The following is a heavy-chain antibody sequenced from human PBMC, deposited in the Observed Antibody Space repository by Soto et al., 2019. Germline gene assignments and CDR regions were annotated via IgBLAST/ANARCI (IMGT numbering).Heavy chain of an antibody. Sequence: EGSLRRSWAASGFSVSGNYMSWVRQAPGQGLAWVSVIYRGGSTYYADSVKGRFTISRDNSKNTLYLQMNSLRADDTGVYYCARDGGLAEDGMDVWGQGTTVTVSS. CDR1: GFSVSGNY. CDR3: ARDGGLAEDGMDV. CDR2: IYRGGST. V-gene: IGHV3-53*01. D-gene: IGHD3-10*01. J-gene: IGHJ6*02.